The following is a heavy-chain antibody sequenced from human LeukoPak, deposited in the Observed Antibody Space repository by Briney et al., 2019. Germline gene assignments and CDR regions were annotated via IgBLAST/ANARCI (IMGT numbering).Heavy chain of an antibody. J-gene: IGHJ4*02. CDR3: AKCMTTVTTGLYRLAS. CDR1: GFTFSNYA. CDR2: IGYGAGIP. Sequence: GGSLRLSCAASGFTFSNYAMNWVRQSPGKGLGWVSGIGYGAGIPYYADSVKGRFTISRDNSKTTLYLQMTSLRAEDTAVYYSAKCMTTVTTGLYRLASWGPGTLVTVSS. V-gene: IGHV3-23*01. D-gene: IGHD4-17*01.